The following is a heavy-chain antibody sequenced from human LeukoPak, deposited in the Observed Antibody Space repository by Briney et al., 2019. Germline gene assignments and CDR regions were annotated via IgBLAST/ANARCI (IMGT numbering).Heavy chain of an antibody. CDR2: ISGSGGST. CDR3: AKRFFDYYDSSGYYGGFGY. Sequence: GGSLRLSCAASGFTFSSYAMSWVRQAPGKGLEWVSAISGSGGSTYYADSVKGRFTISRDNSKNTLYLQMNSLRAEDTAVYYCAKRFFDYYDSSGYYGGFGYWGQGTLVTVSS. J-gene: IGHJ4*02. CDR1: GFTFSSYA. V-gene: IGHV3-23*01. D-gene: IGHD3-22*01.